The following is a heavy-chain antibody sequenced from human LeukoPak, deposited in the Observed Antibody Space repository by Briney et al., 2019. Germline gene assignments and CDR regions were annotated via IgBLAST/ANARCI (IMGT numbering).Heavy chain of an antibody. J-gene: IGHJ4*02. CDR1: GGSISSGDYY. Sequence: SQTLSLTCTVSGGSISSGDYYWSWIRQPPGKGLEWIGYIYYSGSTYYNPSLKSRVTISVDTSKNQFSLKLSSVTAADTAVYYCARGRDYYGSGSYFYFDYWGQGTLVTVSS. CDR2: IYYSGST. CDR3: ARGRDYYGSGSYFYFDY. D-gene: IGHD3-10*01. V-gene: IGHV4-30-4*01.